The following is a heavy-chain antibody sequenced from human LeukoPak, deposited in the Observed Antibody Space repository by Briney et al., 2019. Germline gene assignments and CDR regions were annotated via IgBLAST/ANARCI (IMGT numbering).Heavy chain of an antibody. CDR2: IYTSGST. J-gene: IGHJ2*01. D-gene: IGHD2-8*02. CDR3: ARQPLLGSYWFFYL. V-gene: IGHV4-4*09. Sequence: ASETLSLTSSVSGASIRSYYWSWIRQPPGKGLEWIGYIYTSGSTNHSPSLKGRVSLSMDTSKNHFSLTLSSVTAADMAVYYCARQPLLGSYWFFYLWGRGTLVTVSS. CDR1: GASIRSYY.